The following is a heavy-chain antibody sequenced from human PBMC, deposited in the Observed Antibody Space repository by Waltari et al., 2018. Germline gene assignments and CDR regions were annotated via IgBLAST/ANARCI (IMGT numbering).Heavy chain of an antibody. V-gene: IGHV3-11*01. CDR1: GFTFSDYY. D-gene: IGHD5-18*01. CDR2: ISSSASII. CDR3: RRGYSYNNRDY. Sequence: QVQLVESGGGLVKPGGSLRLSCTDSGFTFSDYYMNCLRQAPGKGLEWVSYISSSASIIKYADSVKGRFTISRDNAKNSLYLQMNSLRAEDTAVYYCRRGYSYNNRDYWGQGTLVTVSS. J-gene: IGHJ4*02.